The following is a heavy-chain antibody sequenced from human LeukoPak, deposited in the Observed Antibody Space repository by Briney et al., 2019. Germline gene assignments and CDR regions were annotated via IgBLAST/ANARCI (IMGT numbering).Heavy chain of an antibody. V-gene: IGHV3-30*18. Sequence: GRSLRLSCAASGFTFSSYGMHWVRQAPGKGLEWVAVISYDGSNKYYADSVKGRFTISRDNSKNTLYLQMNSLRAEDTAVYYCANYYYDSSSYPYWGQGTLVTVSS. CDR3: ANYYYDSSSYPY. D-gene: IGHD3-22*01. CDR2: ISYDGSNK. CDR1: GFTFSSYG. J-gene: IGHJ4*02.